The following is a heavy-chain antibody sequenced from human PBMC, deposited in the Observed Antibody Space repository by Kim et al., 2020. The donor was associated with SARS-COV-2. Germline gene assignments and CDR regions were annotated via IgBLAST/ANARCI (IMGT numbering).Heavy chain of an antibody. V-gene: IGHV3-23*01. CDR1: GFTFSTYA. CDR2: LSNTGATT. CDR3: AKIQRPRYYYMDV. Sequence: GGSLRLSCAASGFTFSTYAMSWVRQAPGKGLEWVSTLSNTGATTYYADSVKGRFTISRDNSKNTLYLQMNSLRAEDTAVYYCAKIQRPRYYYMDVWGKGT. J-gene: IGHJ6*03.